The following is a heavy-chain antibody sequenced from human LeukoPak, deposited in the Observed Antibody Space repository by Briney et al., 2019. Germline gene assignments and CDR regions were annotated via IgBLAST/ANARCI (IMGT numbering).Heavy chain of an antibody. CDR3: TRVFSYGSGSYFPIDS. CDR2: LNGGNGNT. Sequence: ASVKVSCKASGYTFTNYAMHWVRQAPGQRLEWVGWLNGGNGNTKYSQRFQGRVTITRDTSASTAYMELSSLRSEDTAVYYCTRVFSYGSGSYFPIDSWGQGTLVTVSS. D-gene: IGHD3-10*01. V-gene: IGHV1-3*01. CDR1: GYTFTNYA. J-gene: IGHJ4*02.